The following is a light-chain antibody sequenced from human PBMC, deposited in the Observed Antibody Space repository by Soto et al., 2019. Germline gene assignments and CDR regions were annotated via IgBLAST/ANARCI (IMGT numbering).Light chain of an antibody. J-gene: IGLJ1*01. Sequence: QSVLTQPASVSGSPGQSITISCTRTSRDVGGYNYVSWYQHRPGEVPKLIIYDVGNRPSGVSDRFSGSKSGDTASLTISGLRAEDEADYYCNSYRNTAARYVFGTGTKLTVL. V-gene: IGLV2-14*03. CDR1: SRDVGGYNY. CDR2: DVG. CDR3: NSYRNTAARYV.